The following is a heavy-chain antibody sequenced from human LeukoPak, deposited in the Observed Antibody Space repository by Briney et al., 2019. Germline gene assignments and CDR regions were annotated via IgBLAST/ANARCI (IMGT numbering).Heavy chain of an antibody. CDR3: AKASPDCGGDCYSPYYYYGMDV. Sequence: GGSLRLSCAASGFTFSSYAMSWVRQAPGKGLELVSAISGSGGSKYYADSVKGRFTISRDNSKNTLYLQMNSLRAEDTAVYYCAKASPDCGGDCYSPYYYYGMDVWGQGTTVTVSS. V-gene: IGHV3-23*01. J-gene: IGHJ6*02. CDR1: GFTFSSYA. D-gene: IGHD2-21*02. CDR2: ISGSGGSK.